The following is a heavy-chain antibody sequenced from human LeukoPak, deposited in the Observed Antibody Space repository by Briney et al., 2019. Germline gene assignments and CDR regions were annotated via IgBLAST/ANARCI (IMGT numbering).Heavy chain of an antibody. CDR2: ISAGNGNT. V-gene: IGHV1-3*01. J-gene: IGHJ4*02. CDR1: GYTFTSYA. Sequence: ASVKVSCKASGYTFTSYAMNWVRQAPGQRLEWMGWISAGNGNTKYSQNFQGRVTFISNTSATTAFMELSSLRSEDGAVYYCARDSGSGNNDYWGQGTLVTVSS. CDR3: ARDSGSGNNDY. D-gene: IGHD1-26*01.